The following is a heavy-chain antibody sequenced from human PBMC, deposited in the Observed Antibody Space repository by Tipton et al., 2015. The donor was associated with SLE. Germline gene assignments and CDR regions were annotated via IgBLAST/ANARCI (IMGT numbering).Heavy chain of an antibody. V-gene: IGHV4-59*01. CDR2: IFYSTT. CDR1: GGSISNYY. J-gene: IGHJ4*02. CDR3: ARSTVATWDF. D-gene: IGHD4-17*01. Sequence: LRLSCTVSGGSISNYYWSWIRQPPGKGPEWIGYIFYSTTNYNPSLKSRVSISVDTSKNQFSLELTSVTSTDTAVYYCARSTVATWDFWGQGTLVTVSS.